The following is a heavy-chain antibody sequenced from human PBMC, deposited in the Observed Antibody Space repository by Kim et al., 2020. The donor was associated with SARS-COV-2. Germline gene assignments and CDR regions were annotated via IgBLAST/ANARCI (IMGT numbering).Heavy chain of an antibody. Sequence: GGSLRLSCAASGFTFSSYGMHWVRQAPGKGLEWVAVISYDGSNKYYADSVKGRFTISRDNSKNTLYLQMNSLRAEDTAVYYCAKGYDFPALIDYWGQGTLVTVSS. V-gene: IGHV3-30*18. D-gene: IGHD5-12*01. J-gene: IGHJ4*02. CDR3: AKGYDFPALIDY. CDR2: ISYDGSNK. CDR1: GFTFSSYG.